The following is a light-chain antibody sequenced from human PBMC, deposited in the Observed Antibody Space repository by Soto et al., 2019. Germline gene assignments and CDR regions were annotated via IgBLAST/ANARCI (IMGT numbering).Light chain of an antibody. CDR3: QQYGSSPPIT. V-gene: IGKV3-20*01. CDR2: GAS. CDR1: QSVSSSY. Sequence: IVVTQYPGALSLSPGERATLSCRASQSVSSSYLAWYQQKPGQAPRLLIYGASSRATGIPDRFSGSGSGTDFTLTISRLEPEDFAVYYCQQYGSSPPITFGQGTLLEIK. J-gene: IGKJ5*01.